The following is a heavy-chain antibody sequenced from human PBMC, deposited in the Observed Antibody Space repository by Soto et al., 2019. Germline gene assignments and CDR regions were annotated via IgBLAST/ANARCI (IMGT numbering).Heavy chain of an antibody. CDR3: ARGRSGYSYGYYYYGMDV. CDR2: IIPIFGTA. Sequence: SVKVSCKASGCAFSSYAISWVRHAPEQGLEWMGGIIPIFGTANYAQKFKGRVTITADESTSTAYMELRSLRSEDTAVYYCARGRSGYSYGYYYYGMDVWGQGTTVTVSS. V-gene: IGHV1-69*13. D-gene: IGHD5-18*01. J-gene: IGHJ6*02. CDR1: GCAFSSYA.